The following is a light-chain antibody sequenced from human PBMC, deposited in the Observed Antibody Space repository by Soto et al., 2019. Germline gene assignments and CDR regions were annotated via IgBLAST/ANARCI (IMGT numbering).Light chain of an antibody. Sequence: DIQMTQSPSTLSASIGDRVTITCRTSQSVDSWLAWYQQKPGKAPKLLIYKASSLQTGVPSRFSGGGSGTEFTLTISSLQPDDFATYYCQHYNDYSRMFGQGTKVEIK. CDR3: QHYNDYSRM. CDR1: QSVDSW. CDR2: KAS. V-gene: IGKV1-5*03. J-gene: IGKJ1*01.